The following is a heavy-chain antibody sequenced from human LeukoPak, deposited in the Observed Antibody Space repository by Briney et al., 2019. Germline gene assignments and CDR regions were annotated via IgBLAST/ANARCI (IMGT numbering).Heavy chain of an antibody. V-gene: IGHV1-24*01. CDR1: GYTLTELS. CDR3: ATDFYGSGSYYFDY. J-gene: IGHJ4*02. CDR2: FDPEDGET. Sequence: ASVKVSCKVSGYTLTELSMHWVRQAPGKGLEWMGGFDPEDGETIYAQKFQGRVTMTEDTSTDTAYMELSSLRSEDTAVYYCATDFYGSGSYYFDYWGQGTLVTVSS. D-gene: IGHD3-10*01.